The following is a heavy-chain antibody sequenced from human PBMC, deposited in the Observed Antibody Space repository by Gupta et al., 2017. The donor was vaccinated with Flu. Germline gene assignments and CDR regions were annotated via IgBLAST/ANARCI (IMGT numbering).Heavy chain of an antibody. CDR1: GGFISSGGYY. D-gene: IGHD1-26*01. J-gene: IGHJ5*02. Sequence: QVQLQESGPGLVKPSQTLSLPCTVSGGFISSGGYYWGLIRQPPGKGLEWIGYSYYSGSAFYNPSLRSRLTISVDTSKNQFSLELKSVTAADTAVYYCARSPGDTSSDNWFDPWGQGTLVTVSS. CDR2: SYYSGSA. V-gene: IGHV4-31*03. CDR3: ARSPGDTSSDNWFDP.